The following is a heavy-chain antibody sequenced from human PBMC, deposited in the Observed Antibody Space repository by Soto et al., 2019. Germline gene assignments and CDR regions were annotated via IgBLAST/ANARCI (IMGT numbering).Heavy chain of an antibody. J-gene: IGHJ6*02. D-gene: IGHD4-4*01. CDR1: GYSFTSYW. V-gene: IGHV5-51*01. Sequence: GESVKISCKGSGYSFTSYWIGWVRQMPGKGLEWMGIIYPGDSDTRYSPSFQGQVTISADKSISTAYLQWSSLKASDTAMYYCARLLTVTYYYYGMDVWGQGTTVTVSS. CDR3: ARLLTVTYYYYGMDV. CDR2: IYPGDSDT.